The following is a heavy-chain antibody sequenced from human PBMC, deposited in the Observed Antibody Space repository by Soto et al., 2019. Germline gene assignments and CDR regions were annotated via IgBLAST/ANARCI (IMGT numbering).Heavy chain of an antibody. V-gene: IGHV4-31*03. D-gene: IGHD3-10*01. J-gene: IGHJ4*02. CDR1: GGSISSGGYY. CDR3: ARVGFTYGTASV. CDR2: IYYSGST. Sequence: SETLSLTCTVSGGSISSGGYYWSWIRQHPGKGLEWIGYIYYSGSTYYNPSLKSRVTISVDTSKNQFSLKLSSVTAADTAVYYCARVGFTYGTASVWGQGTLVTVSS.